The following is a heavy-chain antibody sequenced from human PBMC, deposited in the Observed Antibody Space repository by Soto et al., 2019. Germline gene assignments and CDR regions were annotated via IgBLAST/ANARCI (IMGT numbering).Heavy chain of an antibody. CDR3: ARDGRLVNYYYYGMDV. D-gene: IGHD6-13*01. V-gene: IGHV4-31*03. J-gene: IGHJ6*02. CDR1: GGSISSGAYY. Sequence: QVQLQESGPGLVKPSQTLSLTCSVSGGSISSGAYYWTWICQHPGKGLEWIGYIYYSGSTYYNPSLKSRVTISVDTSKNQFSLKLRSVTAADTAVYYCARDGRLVNYYYYGMDVWGQGTTVTVSS. CDR2: IYYSGST.